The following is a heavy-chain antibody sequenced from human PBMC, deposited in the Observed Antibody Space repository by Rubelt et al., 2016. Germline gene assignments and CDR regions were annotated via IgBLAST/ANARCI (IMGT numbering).Heavy chain of an antibody. J-gene: IGHJ4*02. Sequence: QLQLQESGPGLVKPSETLSLICTVSGGSISDSSFYWGWIRHPPGKGLEWIGSVYYTGTTYYIPSLNSRCTISVDTAKNQFALKLTAVTAADTAVYYCARQQSGIHLTQDYWGQGTLVTVSS. CDR3: ARQQSGIHLTQDY. CDR1: GGSISDSSFY. CDR2: VYYTGTT. D-gene: IGHD1-26*01. V-gene: IGHV4-39*01.